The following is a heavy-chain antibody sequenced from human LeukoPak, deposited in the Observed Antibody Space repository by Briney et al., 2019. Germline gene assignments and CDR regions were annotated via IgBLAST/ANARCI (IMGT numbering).Heavy chain of an antibody. Sequence: SETLSLTCTVSGGSISSSSYWGWIRQPPGKGLEWIGSIFYSGSTYYNPSPKSRVTISVDTSKNQFSLKLSSVTAADTAVYFCGGSYYYYYYMDVWGKGTTVTVSS. CDR1: GGSISSSSY. CDR3: GGSYYYYYYMDV. J-gene: IGHJ6*03. V-gene: IGHV4-39*07. CDR2: IFYSGST. D-gene: IGHD1-26*01.